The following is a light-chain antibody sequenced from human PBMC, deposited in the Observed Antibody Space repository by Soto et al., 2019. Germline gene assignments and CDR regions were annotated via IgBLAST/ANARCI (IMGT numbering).Light chain of an antibody. CDR1: QSVLYSSTNKNN. CDR2: WAS. J-gene: IGKJ4*01. Sequence: DIVMTQSPDSLAVSLGERATINCKSSQSVLYSSTNKNNLAWYQQKPGQPPKLLIYWASTRESGVPDRFSGSGSVTDFTLTISSLQAEDVAVYYCQQYHTTPLTFGGGTKVEIK. CDR3: QQYHTTPLT. V-gene: IGKV4-1*01.